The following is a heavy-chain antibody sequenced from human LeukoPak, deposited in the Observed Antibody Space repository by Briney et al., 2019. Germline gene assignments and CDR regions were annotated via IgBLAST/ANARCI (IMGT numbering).Heavy chain of an antibody. CDR3: ARHRATMVRRLIIHDAFDI. CDR2: IYQSESS. V-gene: IGHV4-30-2*01. CDR1: GGSINNGDYS. D-gene: IGHD3-10*01. J-gene: IGHJ3*02. Sequence: PSETLSLTCAVSGGSINNGDYSWSWIRQPPGKGLEWIGYIYQSESSYYNPSLKSRVTISVDRSKNQFALKLSSVTAADTAVYYCARHRATMVRRLIIHDAFDIWGQGTMVTVSS.